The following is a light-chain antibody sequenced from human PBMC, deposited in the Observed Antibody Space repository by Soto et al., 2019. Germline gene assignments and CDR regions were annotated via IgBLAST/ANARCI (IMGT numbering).Light chain of an antibody. V-gene: IGLV1-51*01. Sequence: QSVLTQPPSVSAAPGQKVTISCSGSSSNIGNNYVSWYQELPGTAPKLLIYAINKRPSGILDRFSGSKSGTSATLGITGLQTGDVADYYCGTWDSSLSAVVFGGGTKLTVL. CDR2: AIN. CDR1: SSNIGNNY. J-gene: IGLJ2*01. CDR3: GTWDSSLSAVV.